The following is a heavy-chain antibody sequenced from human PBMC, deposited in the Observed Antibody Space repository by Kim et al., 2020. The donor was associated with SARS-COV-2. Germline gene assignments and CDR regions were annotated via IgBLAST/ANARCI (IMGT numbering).Heavy chain of an antibody. J-gene: IGHJ6*02. CDR3: AKAGAVTTDNHYYYVMDV. CDR2: ISWNSGSI. D-gene: IGHD5-18*01. CDR1: GFTFDDYA. V-gene: IGHV3-9*01. Sequence: GGSLRLSCAASGFTFDDYAMHWVRQAPGKGLEWVSGISWNSGSIGYADSVKGRFTISRDNAKNSLYLQMNSLKAEDTALYSCAKAGAVTTDNHYYYVMDVWGPGTTVTVSS.